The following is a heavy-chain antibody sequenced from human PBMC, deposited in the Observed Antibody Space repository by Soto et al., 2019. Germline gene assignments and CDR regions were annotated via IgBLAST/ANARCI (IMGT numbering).Heavy chain of an antibody. CDR2: ISGSGGST. CDR3: AKPSQGAHYYYGMDV. V-gene: IGHV3-23*01. Sequence: EVQLLESGGGLVQPGGSLRLSCAASEFTFSSYAMSWVRQAPGKGLEWVSGISGSGGSTYYADSVKGRFTISRDNSKNMLYLQMNSLRAEDTAVYYCAKPSQGAHYYYGMDVWGQGTTVTVSS. J-gene: IGHJ6*02. CDR1: EFTFSSYA.